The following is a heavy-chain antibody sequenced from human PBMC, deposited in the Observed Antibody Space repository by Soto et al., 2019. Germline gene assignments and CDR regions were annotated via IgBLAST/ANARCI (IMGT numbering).Heavy chain of an antibody. Sequence: ASVKVSCKASGYTFTGYYMHWVRQAPGQGLEWMGWINPNSGGTNYARKFQGWVTMTRDTSISTAYMELSRLRSDDTAVFYCARTDCSSTSCYNYYYYGMDVWGQGTTVTVSS. V-gene: IGHV1-2*04. CDR1: GYTFTGYY. D-gene: IGHD2-2*01. CDR3: ARTDCSSTSCYNYYYYGMDV. CDR2: INPNSGGT. J-gene: IGHJ6*02.